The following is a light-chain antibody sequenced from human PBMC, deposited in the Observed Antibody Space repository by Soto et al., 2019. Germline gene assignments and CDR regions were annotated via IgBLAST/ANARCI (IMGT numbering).Light chain of an antibody. CDR3: QQSYSTPRT. Sequence: DIQMTQSPSSLSASVGDRVTIPCRARQSISSYLTWYQQNPGKAPNLLISDASRLQSGVPSRFSGSGSGTDFTLTISSLQPEDFAIYYCQQSYSTPRTFGLGTKVEIK. V-gene: IGKV1-39*01. J-gene: IGKJ1*01. CDR2: DAS. CDR1: QSISSY.